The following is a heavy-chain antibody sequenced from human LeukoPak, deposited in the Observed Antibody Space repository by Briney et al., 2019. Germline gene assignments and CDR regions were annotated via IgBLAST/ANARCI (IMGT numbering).Heavy chain of an antibody. D-gene: IGHD2-2*01. CDR3: ARGHCSSTSWSNFDY. Sequence: PGGSLRLSCAASGFTFSSNEMNWVRQAPGKGLEWVTFISSSGTNISQAVSVKGRFTISRDNAKNSLYLQMNSLRAEDTAVYYCARGHCSSTSWSNFDYWGQGTLVTVSS. CDR2: ISSSGTNI. V-gene: IGHV3-48*03. J-gene: IGHJ4*02. CDR1: GFTFSSNE.